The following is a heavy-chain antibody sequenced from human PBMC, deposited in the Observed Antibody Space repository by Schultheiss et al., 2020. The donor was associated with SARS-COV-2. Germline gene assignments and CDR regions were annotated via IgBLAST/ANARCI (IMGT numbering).Heavy chain of an antibody. CDR1: GGSISSYY. J-gene: IGHJ6*02. CDR2: IYYSGST. Sequence: SETLSLTCTVSGGSISSYYWGWIRQPPGKGLEWIGYIYYSGSTNYNPSLKSRVTISVDTSKNQFSLKLSSVTAADTAVYYCARQVYSSSSSGMDVWGQGTTVTVSS. CDR3: ARQVYSSSSSGMDV. D-gene: IGHD6-6*01. V-gene: IGHV4-59*08.